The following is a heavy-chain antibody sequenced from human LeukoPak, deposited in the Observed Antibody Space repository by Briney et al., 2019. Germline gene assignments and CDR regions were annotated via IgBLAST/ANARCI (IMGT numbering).Heavy chain of an antibody. CDR1: GFTFSSYW. J-gene: IGHJ4*02. CDR2: IKKDGSEK. CDR3: ARVGLGFGEFDY. Sequence: GGSLRLSCAASGFTFSSYWMSWVRQAPGKGLEWVANIKKDGSEKYYVDSVKGRFTISRDNAKTSLYLQMNSLRAEDTALYYCARVGLGFGEFDYWGQGTLVTVSS. D-gene: IGHD3-10*01. V-gene: IGHV3-7*03.